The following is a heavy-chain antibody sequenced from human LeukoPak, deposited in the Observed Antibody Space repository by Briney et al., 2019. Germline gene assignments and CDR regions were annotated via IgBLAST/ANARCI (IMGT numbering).Heavy chain of an antibody. CDR1: GVSFSDYA. J-gene: IGHJ4*02. D-gene: IGHD1-14*01. CDR3: AKSGEFFKAFFDY. Sequence: TGGSLRLSCAGSGVSFSDYAMRWVRHAPGEGREWVSGLSGRDGSTYYVDSVKGGFTISRDSSKNTLNLQMNSLRAEDTAVYYCAKSGEFFKAFFDYWGQGTLVTVSS. CDR2: LSGRDGST. V-gene: IGHV3-23*01.